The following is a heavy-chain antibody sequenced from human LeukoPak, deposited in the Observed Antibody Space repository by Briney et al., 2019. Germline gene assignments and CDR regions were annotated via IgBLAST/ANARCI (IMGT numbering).Heavy chain of an antibody. CDR1: GVSITSYK. Sequence: PSETLSLTCTVSGVSITSYKWSWLRQSPGKGLEWIGFISTSGRTDYSPSLTSRVSMSVDTSKSQVSLRLSSVTAEDTAVYYCATSYDNKIVPYDCWGQGILVTVSS. CDR2: ISTSGRT. CDR3: ATSYDNKIVPYDC. V-gene: IGHV4-4*09. J-gene: IGHJ4*02. D-gene: IGHD3-9*01.